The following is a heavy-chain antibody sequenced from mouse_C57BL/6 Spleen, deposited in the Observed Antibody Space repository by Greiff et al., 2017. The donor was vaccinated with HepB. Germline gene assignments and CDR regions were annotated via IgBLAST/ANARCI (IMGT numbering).Heavy chain of an antibody. J-gene: IGHJ4*01. CDR3: ARSPIYYYGSSYDAMDY. CDR1: GYTFTSYW. V-gene: IGHV1-69*01. CDR2: IDPSDSYT. D-gene: IGHD1-1*01. Sequence: QVQLQQPGAELVMPGASVKLSCKASGYTFTSYWMHWVKQRPGQGLEWIGEIDPSDSYTNYNQKFKGKSTLTVDISSSTAYMQLSSLTSEDSAVYYCARSPIYYYGSSYDAMDYWGQGTSVTVSS.